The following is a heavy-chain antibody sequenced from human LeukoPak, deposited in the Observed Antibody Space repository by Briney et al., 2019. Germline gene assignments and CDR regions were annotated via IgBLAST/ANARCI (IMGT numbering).Heavy chain of an antibody. Sequence: HAGGSLRLSCAASGFTFSSYAMSWVRQAPGKGLEWVSAISGSGGSTYYADSVKGRFTISRENSKNTLYLQMNSLSAEDKAVYYCAKAFTTVIESDYWGQGTLVTVSS. V-gene: IGHV3-23*01. D-gene: IGHD2/OR15-2a*01. CDR3: AKAFTTVIESDY. CDR1: GFTFSSYA. J-gene: IGHJ4*02. CDR2: ISGSGGST.